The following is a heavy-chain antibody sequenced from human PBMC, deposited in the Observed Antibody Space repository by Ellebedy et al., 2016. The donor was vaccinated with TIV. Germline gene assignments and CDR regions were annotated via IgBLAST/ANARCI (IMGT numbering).Heavy chain of an antibody. D-gene: IGHD6-19*01. Sequence: AASVKVSCKASGYTFTSYGISWVRQAPGQGLEWMGWISAYNGNTNYAQKLQGRVTMTTDTSTSTAYRELRSLRSDDTAVYYCARSGEKMAQWLVMGGYWGQGTLVTVSS. CDR1: GYTFTSYG. J-gene: IGHJ4*02. V-gene: IGHV1-18*01. CDR3: ARSGEKMAQWLVMGGY. CDR2: ISAYNGNT.